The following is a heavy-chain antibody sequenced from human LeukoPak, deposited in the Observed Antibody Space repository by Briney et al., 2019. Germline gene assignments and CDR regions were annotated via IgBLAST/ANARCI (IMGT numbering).Heavy chain of an antibody. V-gene: IGHV1-2*02. CDR3: AREYSSSSPRRAFDI. Sequence: ASVKVSCKASGYTFTGYYMHWVRQAPGQGLEWMGWMNPNSGNTGHAQKFQGRVTMTRDTSISTAYMELSRLRSDDTAVYYCAREYSSSSPRRAFDIWGQGTMVTVSS. D-gene: IGHD6-6*01. J-gene: IGHJ3*02. CDR1: GYTFTGYY. CDR2: MNPNSGNT.